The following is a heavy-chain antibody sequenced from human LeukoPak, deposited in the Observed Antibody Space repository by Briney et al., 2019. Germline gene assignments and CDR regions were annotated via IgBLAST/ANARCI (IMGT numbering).Heavy chain of an antibody. CDR3: ARDGVLRYFDWLVGDALDI. CDR1: GFTFSSYA. D-gene: IGHD3-9*01. J-gene: IGHJ3*02. V-gene: IGHV3-30*04. Sequence: GGSLRLSCAASGFTFSSYAMHWVRQAPGKGLEWVAVISYDGSNKYYADSVKGRFTISRDNSKNTLYLQMNSLRAEDTAVYYCARDGVLRYFDWLVGDALDIWGQGTMVTVSS. CDR2: ISYDGSNK.